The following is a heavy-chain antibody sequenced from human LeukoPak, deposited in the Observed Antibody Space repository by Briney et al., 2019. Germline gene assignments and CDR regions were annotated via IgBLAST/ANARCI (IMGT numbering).Heavy chain of an antibody. V-gene: IGHV3-74*01. J-gene: IGHJ4*02. CDR2: INSDGSYT. D-gene: IGHD5-12*01. CDR3: ARGPRGYINY. CDR1: GFTFSSYW. Sequence: GGSLRLSCAASGFTFSSYWMHWVRQARGKGLVWVSRINSDGSYTSYADSVKGRFTISRDNAKNTLYLQMNSLRAEDTAVSYCARGPRGYINYWGQGTLVTVSS.